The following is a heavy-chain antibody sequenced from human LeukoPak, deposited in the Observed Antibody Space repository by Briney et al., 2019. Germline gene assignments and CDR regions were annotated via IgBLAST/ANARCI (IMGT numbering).Heavy chain of an antibody. D-gene: IGHD2-2*01. CDR3: VKEADQFASQSFDY. CDR2: VSFDGHIQ. CDR1: GFTFKNYG. J-gene: IGHJ4*02. Sequence: GGSLRLSCAAAGFTFKNYGMHWVRQAPGKGLEWVAVVSFDGHIQHYLDSVKGRFTISRDNSKNTLDLQVNSLTVEDTAVYYCVKEADQFASQSFDYWGQGTLVTVSS. V-gene: IGHV3-30*18.